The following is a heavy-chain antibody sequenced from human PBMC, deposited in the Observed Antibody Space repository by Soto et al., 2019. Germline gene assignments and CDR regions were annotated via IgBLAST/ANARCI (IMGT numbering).Heavy chain of an antibody. V-gene: IGHV3-23*01. CDR2: IGHSGVST. J-gene: IGHJ4*02. Sequence: GGSLRLSCAASGFTFSTYAMSWVRQAPGKGLAWVSTIGHSGVSTYYADSVKGRFTISRDHSKNTLSLQMNSLRAEDTAVYSCAKDRDSYGPLYYFDSWGQGALVTVSS. CDR3: AKDRDSYGPLYYFDS. D-gene: IGHD5-18*01. CDR1: GFTFSTYA.